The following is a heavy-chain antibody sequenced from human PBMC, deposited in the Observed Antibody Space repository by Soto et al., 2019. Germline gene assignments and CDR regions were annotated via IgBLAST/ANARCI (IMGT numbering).Heavy chain of an antibody. D-gene: IGHD2-8*01. CDR3: AREVVLRVYAIRRVSGFAP. V-gene: IGHV1-46*03. CDR1: GYTFTSYD. J-gene: IGHJ5*02. Sequence: ASVKVSCKASGYTFTSYDIHWVRQAPGQGLEWMGIINPSGGSTSYAQKFQGRVTMTRDTSTSTVYMELSSLRSEDTAVYYCAREVVLRVYAIRRVSGFAPGGQGTLVTGS. CDR2: INPSGGST.